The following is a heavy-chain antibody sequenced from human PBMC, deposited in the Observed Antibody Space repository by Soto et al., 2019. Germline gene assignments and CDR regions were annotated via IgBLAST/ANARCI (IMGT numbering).Heavy chain of an antibody. CDR1: GFTFSSHW. D-gene: IGHD5-12*01. J-gene: IGHJ4*02. Sequence: EVQLVESGGGSVQPGGSLRLSCVASGFTFSSHWIYWVRQAPGKGLVWVSRTNTDGSFTSYADSVKGRFTISRDNAKNTLYLQMNSLRADDTAVYYCARDMSTTPDYWGQGTLVTVSS. CDR2: TNTDGSFT. CDR3: ARDMSTTPDY. V-gene: IGHV3-74*01.